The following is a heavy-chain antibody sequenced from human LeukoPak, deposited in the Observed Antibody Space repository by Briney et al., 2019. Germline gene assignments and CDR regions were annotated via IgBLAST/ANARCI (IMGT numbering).Heavy chain of an antibody. CDR3: ARDLYVSTTGRS. CDR1: GFTFSSYA. V-gene: IGHV3-30*04. CDR2: ISYDGSNK. D-gene: IGHD3-16*01. J-gene: IGHJ5*02. Sequence: GRSLRLSCAASGFTFSSYAMHWVRQAPGKGLEWVAVISYDGSNKYYADSVKGRFTISRDNSKNTLYLQMNSLRAEDTAVYYCARDLYVSTTGRSWGQGTLVTVSS.